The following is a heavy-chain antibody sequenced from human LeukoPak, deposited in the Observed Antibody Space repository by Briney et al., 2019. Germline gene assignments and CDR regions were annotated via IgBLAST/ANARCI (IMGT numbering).Heavy chain of an antibody. CDR2: IDNDGNT. CDR1: GFSFKNCW. D-gene: IGHD6-19*01. V-gene: IGHV3-74*03. Sequence: GGSLRLSYAASGFSFKNCWMHWVRQAPGKGLEWVSRIDNDGNTKYADSVKGRFTISRDNSKNTLYLQMNSLRAEDTAVYYCARVGSSGWYSYFDYWGQGTLVTVSS. J-gene: IGHJ4*02. CDR3: ARVGSSGWYSYFDY.